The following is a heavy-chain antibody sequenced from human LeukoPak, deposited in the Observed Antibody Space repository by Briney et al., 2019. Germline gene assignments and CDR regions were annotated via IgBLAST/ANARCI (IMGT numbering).Heavy chain of an antibody. V-gene: IGHV1-18*01. J-gene: IGHJ4*02. CDR3: ARDGTGDDHKADY. CDR2: ISAYNGNT. CDR1: GGTFSSYA. D-gene: IGHD7-27*01. Sequence: ASVKVSCKASGGTFSSYAISWVRQAPGQGLEWMGWISAYNGNTNYAQKLQGRVTMTTDTSTSTAYMALRSLRSDDTAVYYCARDGTGDDHKADYWGQGTLVTVSS.